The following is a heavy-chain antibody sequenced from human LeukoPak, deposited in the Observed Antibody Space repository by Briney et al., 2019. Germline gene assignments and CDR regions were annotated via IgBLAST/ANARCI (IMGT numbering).Heavy chain of an antibody. Sequence: ASVKVSCKASGYTFSSYDINWVRHAIGEGLEWMGWMNPNSGNTGYAQKFQGRVTMTRNTSISTAYMELSSLRSEDTAVYYCARWGCSSTSCYKYYYYYYMDVWGKGTTVTVSS. CDR3: ARWGCSSTSCYKYYYYYYMDV. D-gene: IGHD2-2*02. V-gene: IGHV1-8*01. CDR2: MNPNSGNT. J-gene: IGHJ6*03. CDR1: GYTFSSYD.